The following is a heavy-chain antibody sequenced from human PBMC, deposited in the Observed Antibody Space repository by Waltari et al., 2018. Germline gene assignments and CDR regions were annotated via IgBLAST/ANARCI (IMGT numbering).Heavy chain of an antibody. CDR1: GFTFSSYA. CDR2: ISGCGGRT. CDR3: AKDNGYFNY. Sequence: EVQLVESGGGLVQPGGSLRLSCAASGFTFSSYAMSWVRQAPGPGLGWVSAISGCGGRTFYADSVKGRYTISRDPYQNTLYLPMNILSAEATAVYYCAKDNGYFNYWGQGTLVTVSS. V-gene: IGHV3-23*04. J-gene: IGHJ4*02.